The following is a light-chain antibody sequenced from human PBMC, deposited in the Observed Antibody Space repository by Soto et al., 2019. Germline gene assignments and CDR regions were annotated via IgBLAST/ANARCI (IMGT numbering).Light chain of an antibody. Sequence: AIRMTQSPSSISASTGDRVTITCRASQGISSYLAWYQQNPGKAPKLLIYAASTLQSVVPSRFSGSGSGTDFTLTISCLQSEDFTTCYSQQYYSYPRTFGQGTKLEIK. CDR2: AAS. V-gene: IGKV1-8*01. CDR3: QQYYSYPRT. CDR1: QGISSY. J-gene: IGKJ2*02.